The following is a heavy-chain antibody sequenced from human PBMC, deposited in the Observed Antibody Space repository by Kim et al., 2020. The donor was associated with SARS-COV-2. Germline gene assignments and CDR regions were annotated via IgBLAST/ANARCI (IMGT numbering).Heavy chain of an antibody. CDR3: AKERSSWYEGYFDY. J-gene: IGHJ4*02. CDR1: GFTFDDYA. CDR2: ISWNSGSI. D-gene: IGHD6-13*01. Sequence: GGSLRLSCAASGFTFDDYAMHWVRQAPGKGLEWVSGISWNSGSIGYADSVKGRFTISRDNAKNSLYLQMNSLRAEDTALYYCAKERSSWYEGYFDYWGQGTLVTVSS. V-gene: IGHV3-9*01.